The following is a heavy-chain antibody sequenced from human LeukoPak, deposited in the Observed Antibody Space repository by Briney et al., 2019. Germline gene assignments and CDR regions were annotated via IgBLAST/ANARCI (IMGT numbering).Heavy chain of an antibody. V-gene: IGHV3-48*01. J-gene: IGHJ6*03. CDR1: GFSLSAYN. CDR2: ISSRSATI. Sequence: GGSLRLSCEGSGFSLSAYNMNWVRQAPGKGLESVSYISSRSATIFYADSVKGRFTISRDNAKNSLYLQMNSLRPEDTAVYFCARDRHVPGLYYYYMDVWGKGTAVTVSS. D-gene: IGHD6-6*01. CDR3: ARDRHVPGLYYYYMDV.